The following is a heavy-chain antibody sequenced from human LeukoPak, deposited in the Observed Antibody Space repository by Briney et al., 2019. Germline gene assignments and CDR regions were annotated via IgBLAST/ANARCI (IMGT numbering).Heavy chain of an antibody. CDR1: GYTFTSYY. D-gene: IGHD5-18*01. J-gene: IGHJ6*03. CDR3: ARDLGLNRGYSLTPYYCYYYMDV. Sequence: ASVKVSCKASGYTFTSYYMHWVRQAPGQGLEWMGIINPSGGSTSYAQRFQGRVTMTRDMSTSTVYMELSSLRSEDTAVYYCARDLGLNRGYSLTPYYCYYYMDVWGKGTTVTVSS. CDR2: INPSGGST. V-gene: IGHV1-46*01.